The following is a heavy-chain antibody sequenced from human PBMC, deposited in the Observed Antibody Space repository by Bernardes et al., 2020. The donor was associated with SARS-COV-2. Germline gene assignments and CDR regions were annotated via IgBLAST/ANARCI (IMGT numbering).Heavy chain of an antibody. Sequence: GESLKISCKGSGYSFTSYCISWVRQMPGKGLEWMGRIDPSDSYTNYSPSFQGHVTISADTSISTAYLQWSSLKASDTAMYYCARQGDSSGYYYYGMDVWGQGTTVTVSS. CDR3: ARQGDSSGYYYYGMDV. J-gene: IGHJ6*02. CDR1: GYSFTSYC. D-gene: IGHD3-22*01. V-gene: IGHV5-10-1*01. CDR2: IDPSDSYT.